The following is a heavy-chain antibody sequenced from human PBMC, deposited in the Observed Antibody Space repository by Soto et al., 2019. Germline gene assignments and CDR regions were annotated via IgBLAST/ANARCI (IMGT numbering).Heavy chain of an antibody. V-gene: IGHV3-30-3*01. Sequence: GGSLRLSCAASGFTFSNYAMHWVRQAPGKGLEWVAVISYDGSNKYYADSVKGRFTISRDNSKNTLYLQMNSLRAEDTAVYYCARVAPSGGSVPRFDPWGHGTLVTVSS. CDR1: GFTFSNYA. CDR3: ARVAPSGGSVPRFDP. CDR2: ISYDGSNK. J-gene: IGHJ5*02. D-gene: IGHD3-10*01.